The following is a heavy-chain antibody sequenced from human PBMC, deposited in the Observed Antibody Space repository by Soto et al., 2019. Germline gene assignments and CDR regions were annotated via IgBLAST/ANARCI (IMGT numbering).Heavy chain of an antibody. J-gene: IGHJ6*02. D-gene: IGHD4-4*01. Sequence: EVQLVESGGGLVKPGGSLRLSCAASGFTFSNYTINWVRQAPGKGLEWVSSISSSSSYIYYADSVKGRFTISRDNAKNSLYLQMNSLRAEDTAVFYCARDWARDSYSVSHYYYYGLDVWGQGTTVTVSS. CDR2: ISSSSSYI. V-gene: IGHV3-21*01. CDR3: ARDWARDSYSVSHYYYYGLDV. CDR1: GFTFSNYT.